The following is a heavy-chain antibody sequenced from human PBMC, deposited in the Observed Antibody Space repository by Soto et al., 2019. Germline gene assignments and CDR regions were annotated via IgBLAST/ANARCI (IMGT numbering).Heavy chain of an antibody. V-gene: IGHV6-1*01. D-gene: IGHD6-13*01. Sequence: PSQTLSLTCAISGDSVSSNSAAWDWIRQSPSRGLEWLGRTYYRSKWYNDYAVSVKSRITINPDTSKNQFSLQLNSVTPEDTAVYYCARESPRRAAAGTNYFDYWGQGTLVTVSS. CDR1: GDSVSSNSAA. CDR3: ARESPRRAAAGTNYFDY. CDR2: TYYRSKWYN. J-gene: IGHJ4*02.